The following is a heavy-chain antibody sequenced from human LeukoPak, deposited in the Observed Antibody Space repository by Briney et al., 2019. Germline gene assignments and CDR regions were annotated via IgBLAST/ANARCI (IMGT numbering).Heavy chain of an antibody. CDR1: GFTFSSYG. CDR3: ARDLSGSYSFDY. V-gene: IGHV3-64*01. CDR2: ISNNGRST. Sequence: PGGSLRLSCAASGFTFSSYGMHWVRQAPGEGLEYVSGISNNGRSTYYGNSVKGRFTITRDNSKNTLYLQMGSLRAEDMAVYYCARDLSGSYSFDYWGQGTLVTVSS. D-gene: IGHD1-26*01. J-gene: IGHJ4*02.